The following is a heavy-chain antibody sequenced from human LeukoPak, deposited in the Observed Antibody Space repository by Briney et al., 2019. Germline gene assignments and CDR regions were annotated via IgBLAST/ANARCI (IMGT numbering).Heavy chain of an antibody. D-gene: IGHD6-13*01. CDR3: ARERGIAAPPYYYYGMDV. CDR1: GYTFTGYY. Sequence: GASVNVSCKASGYTFTGYYMHWVRQAPGQGLEWMGRINPNSGGANYAQKFQGRVTMTRDTSISTAYMELSRLRSDDTAVYYCARERGIAAPPYYYYGMDVWGQGTTVTVSS. J-gene: IGHJ6*02. V-gene: IGHV1-2*06. CDR2: INPNSGGA.